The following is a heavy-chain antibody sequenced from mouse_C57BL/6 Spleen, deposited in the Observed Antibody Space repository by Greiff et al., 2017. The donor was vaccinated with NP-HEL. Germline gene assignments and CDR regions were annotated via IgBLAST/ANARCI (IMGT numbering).Heavy chain of an antibody. V-gene: IGHV5-16*01. CDR3: ARDAYYYGSSYRVWYFDV. D-gene: IGHD1-1*01. CDR1: GFTFSDYY. J-gene: IGHJ1*03. Sequence: DVKLVESEGGLVQPGSSMKLSCTASGFTFSDYYMAWVRQVPEKGLEWVANINYDGSSTYYLDSLKSRFIISRDNAKNILYLQMSSLKSEDTATYYCARDAYYYGSSYRVWYFDVWGTGTTVTVSS. CDR2: INYDGSST.